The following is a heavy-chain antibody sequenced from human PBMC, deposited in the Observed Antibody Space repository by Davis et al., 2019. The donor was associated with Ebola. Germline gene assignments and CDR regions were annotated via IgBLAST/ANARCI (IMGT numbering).Heavy chain of an antibody. CDR2: ISSSGSAI. J-gene: IGHJ4*02. D-gene: IGHD6-19*01. CDR3: ATRGGGWFDY. Sequence: GESLKISCAASGFTFSSYAMSWVRQTPGKGLEWVSYISSSGSAIYYADSVKGRFIVSRDNAKNSLYLLMNSLRGEDTAVYYCATRGGGWFDYWGQGTLVTVSS. CDR1: GFTFSSYA. V-gene: IGHV3-48*03.